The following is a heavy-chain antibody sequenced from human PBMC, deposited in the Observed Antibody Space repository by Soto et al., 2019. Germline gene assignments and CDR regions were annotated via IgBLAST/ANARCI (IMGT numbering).Heavy chain of an antibody. V-gene: IGHV3-23*01. D-gene: IGHD3-10*01. Sequence: EVQLLESGGGLVQPGGSLRLSCAASGFTFSSYAMSWVRQAPGKGLEWVSAISGSGGSTYYADSVKGRFTISRDNSKNTLYLQMNSLRAEDTAVYYCTKDSRNMVRGPHLYWGQGTLVTVSS. CDR1: GFTFSSYA. CDR3: TKDSRNMVRGPHLY. J-gene: IGHJ4*02. CDR2: ISGSGGST.